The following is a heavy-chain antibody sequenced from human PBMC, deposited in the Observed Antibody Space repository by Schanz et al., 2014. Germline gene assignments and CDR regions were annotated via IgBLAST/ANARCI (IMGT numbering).Heavy chain of an antibody. CDR3: ARRITGTHHNPYYHGMDV. CDR1: GFTFSSYT. D-gene: IGHD1-20*01. J-gene: IGHJ6*02. CDR2: ISGSGETT. V-gene: IGHV3-23*04. Sequence: EVQLVESGGGLVKPGDSLRLSCAASGFTFSSYTMKWVRQAPGKGLEWVSAISGSGETTYYADSVKGRFTISRDNSKNALYLQMNSRRAEDTAVYYCARRITGTHHNPYYHGMDVWGQGTTVTVSS.